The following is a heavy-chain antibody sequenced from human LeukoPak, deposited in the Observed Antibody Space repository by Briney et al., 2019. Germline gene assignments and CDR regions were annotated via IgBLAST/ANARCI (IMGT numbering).Heavy chain of an antibody. CDR3: ARRAESEES. Sequence: PSETLSLTCTVSGGSISSYYWSWIRQPPGKGLEWIGYTYYSGSTNYNPSLKSRVTISVDTSKNQFSLKLSSVTAADTAVYYCARRAESEESWGQGTLVTVSS. J-gene: IGHJ4*02. CDR1: GGSISSYY. CDR2: TYYSGST. D-gene: IGHD1-26*01. V-gene: IGHV4-59*08.